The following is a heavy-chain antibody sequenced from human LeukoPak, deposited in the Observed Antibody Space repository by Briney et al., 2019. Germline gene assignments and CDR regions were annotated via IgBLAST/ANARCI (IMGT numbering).Heavy chain of an antibody. CDR1: GFTFSDYY. Sequence: PGGSLRLSCAASGFTFSDYYMSWIRQAPGKGLEWVSYISSSGSTIYYADSVKGRFTISRDNAKNSLYLQMNSLRAEDTAVYYCARGTLGSINPRYYYYMDVWGKGTTVTVSS. CDR2: ISSSGSTI. J-gene: IGHJ6*03. D-gene: IGHD1-14*01. V-gene: IGHV3-11*04. CDR3: ARGTLGSINPRYYYYMDV.